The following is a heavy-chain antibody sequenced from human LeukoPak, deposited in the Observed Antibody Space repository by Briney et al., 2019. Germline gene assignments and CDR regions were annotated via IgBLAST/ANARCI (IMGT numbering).Heavy chain of an antibody. V-gene: IGHV1-8*01. CDR3: AADRFGVYWSPF. CDR1: GYTFTSYD. CDR2: MNPNSGNT. D-gene: IGHD2-8*02. J-gene: IGHJ3*01. Sequence: ASVKVSCKASGYTFTSYDINWVRQATGQGLEWMGWMNPNSGNTGYAQKFQGRVTMTRNTSISTAYMELSSLRSEDTAVYYCAADRFGVYWSPFWYQGTMVTVSS.